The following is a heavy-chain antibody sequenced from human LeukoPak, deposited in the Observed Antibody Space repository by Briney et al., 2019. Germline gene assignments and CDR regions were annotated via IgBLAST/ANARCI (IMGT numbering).Heavy chain of an antibody. D-gene: IGHD3-22*01. CDR1: GFTVSSNY. CDR3: VRDRGAYYYETGY. V-gene: IGHV3-66*01. CDR2: IYYDGNT. J-gene: IGHJ4*02. Sequence: GGSLRLSCVASGFTVSSNYMNWVRRAPGKGLGWVSVIYYDGNTYYADSVKGRFTISRDNSKNTLYLQMNSLRAEDTAVYYCVRDRGAYYYETGYWGQGILVTVSS.